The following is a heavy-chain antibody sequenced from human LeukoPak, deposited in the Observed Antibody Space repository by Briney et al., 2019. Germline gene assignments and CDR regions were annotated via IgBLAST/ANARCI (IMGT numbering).Heavy chain of an antibody. V-gene: IGHV3-11*01. CDR1: GFTFSDYY. CDR2: ISSSGSTI. Sequence: GGSLRLSCAASGFTFSDYYMSWIRQAPGKGLEWVSYISSSGSTIYYADSVKGRFTISRDNAKNSLYLQMSSLRAEDTAVYYCARGRYYYDSSGPHAFDIWGQGTMVTVSS. J-gene: IGHJ3*02. D-gene: IGHD3-22*01. CDR3: ARGRYYYDSSGPHAFDI.